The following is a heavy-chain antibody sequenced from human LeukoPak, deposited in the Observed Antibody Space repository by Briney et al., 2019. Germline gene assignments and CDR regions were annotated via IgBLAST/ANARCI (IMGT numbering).Heavy chain of an antibody. J-gene: IGHJ5*02. D-gene: IGHD6-13*01. CDR1: GFTFSSYW. Sequence: GGSLGLSCAASGFTFSSYWMHWVRQAPGKGLVWVSRINSDGSSTDYADSVKGRFTTSRDNAKNTLYLQMNSLRAEDTAVYYCARVLAVAGSSILRSWGQGTLVTVSS. CDR2: INSDGSST. CDR3: ARVLAVAGSSILRS. V-gene: IGHV3-74*01.